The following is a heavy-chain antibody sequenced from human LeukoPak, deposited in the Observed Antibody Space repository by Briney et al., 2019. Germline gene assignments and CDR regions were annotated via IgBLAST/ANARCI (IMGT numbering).Heavy chain of an antibody. CDR1: GYTFTSYY. J-gene: IGHJ5*02. CDR3: ARDQCSSTRCYVSNWFDP. Sequence: ASVKVSCKASGYTFTSYYMHWVRQAPGQGLEWMGWISGYKGNTNYAQKFQGRVTMTTDTSTSTAYMELRSLRSDDTAVYYCARDQCSSTRCYVSNWFDPWGQGTLVTVSS. D-gene: IGHD2-2*01. CDR2: ISGYKGNT. V-gene: IGHV1-18*04.